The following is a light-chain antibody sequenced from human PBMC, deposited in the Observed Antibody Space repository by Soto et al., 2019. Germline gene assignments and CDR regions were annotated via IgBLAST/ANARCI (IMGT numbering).Light chain of an antibody. CDR1: QSVSSN. Sequence: EIVLTQSPATLSVSPGERATLSCRASQSVSSNLAWYQQKPGQAPRLLIYGASTRPPGIPPRFSGSGSGTEFTLTISSLQSEDFAVYYCQHYNNLPLTFGGGAKVEIK. V-gene: IGKV3-15*01. CDR3: QHYNNLPLT. J-gene: IGKJ4*01. CDR2: GAS.